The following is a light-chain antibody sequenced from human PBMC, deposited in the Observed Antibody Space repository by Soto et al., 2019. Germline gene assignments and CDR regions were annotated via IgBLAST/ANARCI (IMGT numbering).Light chain of an antibody. CDR2: DAS. V-gene: IGKV3-11*01. CDR1: QSIGTY. CDR3: QQRSNWPRA. J-gene: IGKJ4*01. Sequence: EIVLTQSPATLSLSPGEGATLSCRASQSIGTYLAWYQHKPGQAPRLLIFDASNRATGIPARFSGSGSGTDFTLTSSSLEPEDFAVYYCQQRSNWPRAFGGGTKVEIK.